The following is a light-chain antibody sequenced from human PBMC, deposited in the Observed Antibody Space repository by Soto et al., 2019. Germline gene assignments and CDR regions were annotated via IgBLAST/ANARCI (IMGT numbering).Light chain of an antibody. CDR1: QSLSSSY. J-gene: IGKJ2*01. CDR3: QQYGGSPPYT. CDR2: GAS. Sequence: EIVLTQSPGTLSLSTGERATLSCRASQSLSSSYLAWYQQKPGQAPRLLIYGASSRATGIPDRFSGSRSGTGFTLTISRLEPEDFAVYDCQQYGGSPPYTFGQGTKVEIK. V-gene: IGKV3-20*01.